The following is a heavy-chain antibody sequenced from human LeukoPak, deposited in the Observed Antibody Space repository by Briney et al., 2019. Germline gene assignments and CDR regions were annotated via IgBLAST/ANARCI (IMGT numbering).Heavy chain of an antibody. D-gene: IGHD6-6*01. V-gene: IGHV4-4*07. CDR3: ARALFKGSSIEH. Sequence: SETLSLTCTVSGGSISSYYWSWIRQPAGKGLEWIGRIYTSGSTNYNPSLKSRVTISVDTSKSQFSLRLSSVTAADTAVYYCARALFKGSSIEHWGQGTLVTVSS. J-gene: IGHJ1*01. CDR2: IYTSGST. CDR1: GGSISSYY.